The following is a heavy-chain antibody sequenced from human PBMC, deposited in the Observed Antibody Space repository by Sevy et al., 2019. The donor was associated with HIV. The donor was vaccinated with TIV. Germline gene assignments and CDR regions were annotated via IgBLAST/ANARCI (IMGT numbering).Heavy chain of an antibody. Sequence: GGSLRLSCAASGFTFSSYSMNWVRQAPGKGLEWVSSISSSSSYIYYADSVKGRFTISRDNAKNSLYLQMNSLRAEDTAVYYCARGTDNYGDYEGDAFDIWGQGTMVTVSS. CDR3: ARGTDNYGDYEGDAFDI. CDR1: GFTFSSYS. J-gene: IGHJ3*02. CDR2: ISSSSSYI. V-gene: IGHV3-21*01. D-gene: IGHD4-17*01.